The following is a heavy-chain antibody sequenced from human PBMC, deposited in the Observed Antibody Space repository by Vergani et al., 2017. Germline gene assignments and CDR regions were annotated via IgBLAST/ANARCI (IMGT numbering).Heavy chain of an antibody. CDR3: ATANVYLVAVAGTVNAFDI. Sequence: VQLVESGAEVKKPGASVKVSCKVSGYTLTELSMHWVRQAPGKGLEWMGGFDPEDGETIYAQKFQARVTMTEDTSTDTAYMELSSLRSVDTAVYYCATANVYLVAVAGTVNAFDIWGQGTMVTVSS. J-gene: IGHJ3*02. CDR1: GYTLTELS. D-gene: IGHD6-19*01. CDR2: FDPEDGET. V-gene: IGHV1-24*01.